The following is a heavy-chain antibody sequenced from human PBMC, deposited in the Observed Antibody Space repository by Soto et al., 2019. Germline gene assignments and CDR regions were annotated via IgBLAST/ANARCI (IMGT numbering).Heavy chain of an antibody. CDR2: IMPGSRHI. J-gene: IGHJ3*02. Sequence: EVQLVESGGGLVQPGGSLRLTCAASGFTFSIYSMNWVRQAPGKGLEWVSYIMPGSRHIFYADSVKGRFTIARDNDKGSLYESLDRMLAEETAWYYFAFGMVVGPSVPVFDIWAAGAMVSVSS. CDR3: AFGMVVGPSVPVFDI. V-gene: IGHV3-48*01. D-gene: IGHD2-15*01. CDR1: GFTFSIYS.